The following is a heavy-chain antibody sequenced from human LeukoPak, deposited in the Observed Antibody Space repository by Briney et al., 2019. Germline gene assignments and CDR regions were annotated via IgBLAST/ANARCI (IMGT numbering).Heavy chain of an antibody. CDR3: ARGGARHYYDSSGYSYFDY. V-gene: IGHV1-46*01. Sequence: GASVKVSCKASGYTFTSYYMHWARQAPGQGLEWMGIINPSGGSTSYAQKFQGRVTMTRDTSTSTVYMELSSLRSEDTAVYYCARGGARHYYDSSGYSYFDYWGQGTLVTVSS. CDR1: GYTFTSYY. J-gene: IGHJ4*02. D-gene: IGHD3-22*01. CDR2: INPSGGST.